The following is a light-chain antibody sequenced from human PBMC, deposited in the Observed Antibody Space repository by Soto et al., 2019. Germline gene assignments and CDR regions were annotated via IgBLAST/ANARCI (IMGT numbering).Light chain of an antibody. V-gene: IGKV3-15*01. CDR1: QSVSNR. Sequence: EIVMPQSPATLSVSPEDSATLSCRASQSVSNRLAWYQQKPGKAPRVLIYGASIRASGVPARFSGSGSGTEFTLTISSLQSEDFALFYCQQYYSWPLTFGQGTKVDIK. CDR3: QQYYSWPLT. J-gene: IGKJ1*01. CDR2: GAS.